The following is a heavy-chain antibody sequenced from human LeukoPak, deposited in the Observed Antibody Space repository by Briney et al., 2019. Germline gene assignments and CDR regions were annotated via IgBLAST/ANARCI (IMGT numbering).Heavy chain of an antibody. V-gene: IGHV3-30*02. J-gene: IGHJ6*02. CDR2: ISYGGSNI. Sequence: GGSLRLSCAASGFTFSNYCMRWVRQAPGKGLEWVAYISYGGSNIYYADSVKGRFTISRDNSKNTLYLQMNSLRAEDTAVYYCAREYTYYYDSSGYHYYYYYGMDVWGQGTTVTVSS. CDR1: GFTFSNYC. CDR3: AREYTYYYDSSGYHYYYYYGMDV. D-gene: IGHD3-22*01.